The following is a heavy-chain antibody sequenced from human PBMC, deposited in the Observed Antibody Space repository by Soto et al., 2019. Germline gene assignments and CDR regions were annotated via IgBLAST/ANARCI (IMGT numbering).Heavy chain of an antibody. CDR2: IWYDGSNK. CDR3: ARDLYGMDV. Sequence: WGSLRLSCAASGFTFISYGIRWFRQAPFKWLEWVAVIWYDGSNKYYADSVKGRFTISRDNSKNTLYLQMNSLRAEDTAVYYCARDLYGMDVWGQGTTVTVSS. J-gene: IGHJ6*02. V-gene: IGHV3-33*01. CDR1: GFTFISYG.